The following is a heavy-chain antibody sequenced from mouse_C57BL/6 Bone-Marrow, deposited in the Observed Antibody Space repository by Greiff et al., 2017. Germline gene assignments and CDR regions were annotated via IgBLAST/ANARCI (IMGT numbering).Heavy chain of an antibody. CDR2: IYPGSGST. CDR3: ARKGITTVVDCDY. Sequence: VQLQQPGAELVKPGASVKMSCKASGYTFTSYWITWVKQRPGQGLEWIGDIYPGSGSTNYNEKFKSKATLTVDTSSSTAYMQLSSLTSEDSAVYYCARKGITTVVDCDYWGQGTTLTVSS. V-gene: IGHV1-55*01. D-gene: IGHD1-1*01. CDR1: GYTFTSYW. J-gene: IGHJ2*01.